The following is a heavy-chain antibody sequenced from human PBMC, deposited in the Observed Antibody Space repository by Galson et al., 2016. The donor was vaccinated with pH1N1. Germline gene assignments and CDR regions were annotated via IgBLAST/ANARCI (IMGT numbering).Heavy chain of an antibody. CDR3: VKDRAFYYDRSGYVYAFDI. J-gene: IGHJ3*02. Sequence: SLRLSCAASGFTFEDFALHWVRQGPGKGLEWVSGISWNRGAIDYAVSVKGRFTISRGNAKNSLYLQMDSLRAEDTALYYCVKDRAFYYDRSGYVYAFDIWGQGTMVTVAS. D-gene: IGHD3-22*01. CDR1: GFTFEDFA. V-gene: IGHV3-9*01. CDR2: ISWNRGAI.